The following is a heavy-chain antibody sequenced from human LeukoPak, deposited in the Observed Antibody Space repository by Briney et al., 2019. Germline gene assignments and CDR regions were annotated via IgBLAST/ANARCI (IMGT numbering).Heavy chain of an antibody. J-gene: IGHJ4*02. CDR2: ISYDGSNK. CDR3: ARTYSSGRTDGHFDY. CDR1: GSTFSDHS. D-gene: IGHD6-19*01. Sequence: PGGSLRLSCAASGSTFSDHSMNWVRQAPGKGLEWVAVISYDGSNKYYADSVKGRFTISRDNPKNTLYLQMNSLRAEDTAVYYCARTYSSGRTDGHFDYWGQGTLVTVSS. V-gene: IGHV3-30*03.